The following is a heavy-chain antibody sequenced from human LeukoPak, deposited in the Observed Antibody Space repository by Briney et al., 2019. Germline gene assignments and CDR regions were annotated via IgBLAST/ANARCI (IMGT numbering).Heavy chain of an antibody. D-gene: IGHD4-11*01. CDR3: ARISTVNHNFDY. V-gene: IGHV4-34*01. CDR1: GESFSGFY. J-gene: IGHJ4*02. Sequence: SETLSLSCAVYGESFSGFYWNWIRQSPGKGLEWLGEINHSGNTNYNPSLENRVTALADTSKNQFSLKLTSVTAADTAVYYCARISTVNHNFDYWGRGILVTVSS. CDR2: INHSGNT.